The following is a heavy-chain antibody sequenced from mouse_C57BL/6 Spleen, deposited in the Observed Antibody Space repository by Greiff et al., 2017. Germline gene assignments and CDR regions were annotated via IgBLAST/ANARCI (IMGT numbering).Heavy chain of an antibody. V-gene: IGHV1-69*01. CDR3: ARSYYGSSPYYFDY. CDR2: IDPSDSYT. J-gene: IGHJ2*01. CDR1: GYTFPSYW. Sequence: VQLQQPGAELVMPGASVKLSCKASGYTFPSYWMHWVKQRPGQGLEWIGEIDPSDSYTNYNQKFKGKSTLTVDKSSSTAYMQLSSLTSEDSAVYYCARSYYGSSPYYFDYWGQGTTLTGSS. D-gene: IGHD1-1*01.